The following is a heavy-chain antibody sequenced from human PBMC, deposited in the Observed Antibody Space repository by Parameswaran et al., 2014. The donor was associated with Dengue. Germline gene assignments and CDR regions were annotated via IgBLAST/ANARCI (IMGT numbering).Heavy chain of an antibody. D-gene: IGHD3-10*01. CDR2: INAGNGNT. J-gene: IGHJ6*02. CDR3: ARKGEPPNLWFGEFYGMDV. V-gene: IGHV1-3*01. Sequence: WVRQAPGQRLEWMGWINAGNGNTKYSQKFQGRVTITRDTSASTAYMELSSLRSEDTAVYYCARKGEPPNLWFGEFYGMDVWGQGTTVTVSS.